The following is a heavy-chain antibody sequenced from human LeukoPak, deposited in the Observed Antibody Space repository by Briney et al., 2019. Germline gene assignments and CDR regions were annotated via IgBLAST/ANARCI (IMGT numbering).Heavy chain of an antibody. CDR3: ARVHPITMVRGVTYDP. J-gene: IGHJ5*02. D-gene: IGHD3-10*01. Sequence: ASVKVSCKASGYTFTSYGISWVRQAPGQGLEWMGWISAYNGNTNYAQKLQGRDTMTTDTSTSTAYMELRSLRSDDTAVYYCARVHPITMVRGVTYDPWGQGTLVTVSS. CDR2: ISAYNGNT. V-gene: IGHV1-18*01. CDR1: GYTFTSYG.